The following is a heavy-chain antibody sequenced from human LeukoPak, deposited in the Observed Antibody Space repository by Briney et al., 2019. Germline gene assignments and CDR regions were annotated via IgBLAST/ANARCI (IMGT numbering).Heavy chain of an antibody. D-gene: IGHD1-26*01. V-gene: IGHV3-53*01. CDR2: IYSGGST. CDR3: ARGGSYLSAFDI. Sequence: GGSLRLSCAASGFTVSSNYLSWVRQAPGKGLEWVSIIYSGGSTFYADSVKGRFTISRDNSKNTLYLQMNSLRAEDTAVYYCARGGSYLSAFDIWGQGTMVTVSS. J-gene: IGHJ3*02. CDR1: GFTVSSNY.